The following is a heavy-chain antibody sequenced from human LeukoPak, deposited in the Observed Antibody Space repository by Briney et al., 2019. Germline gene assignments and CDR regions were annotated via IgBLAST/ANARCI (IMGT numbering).Heavy chain of an antibody. V-gene: IGHV3-30*03. CDR3: ARARGNTYGYFEY. CDR1: GFTFSSYG. D-gene: IGHD5-18*01. Sequence: GGSLRLSCAASGFTFSSYGMHWVRQAPGKGLEWVAVNSDSVKGRFTISRDNSKNTLYLQMNSLRAEDTAVYYCARARGNTYGYFEYWGQGTLVTVSS. J-gene: IGHJ4*02.